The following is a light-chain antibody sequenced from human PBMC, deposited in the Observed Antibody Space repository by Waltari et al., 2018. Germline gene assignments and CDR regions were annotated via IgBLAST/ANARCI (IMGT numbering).Light chain of an antibody. CDR3: SSYTNYATVI. CDR1: SSDVGYYNY. CDR2: DVN. J-gene: IGLJ2*01. V-gene: IGLV2-14*04. Sequence: CTGTSSDVGYYNYVSWYQQHPGKAPKLMISDVNKRPSGVSNRFSGSKSGNTASLTISGLQAEDEADYYCSSYTNYATVIFGGGTKLTVL.